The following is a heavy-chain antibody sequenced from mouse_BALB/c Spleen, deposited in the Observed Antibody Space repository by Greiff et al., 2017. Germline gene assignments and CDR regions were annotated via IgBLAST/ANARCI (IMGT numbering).Heavy chain of an antibody. Sequence: VQLQQSGAELAKPGASVKLSCTASGFNIKDTYMHWVKQRPEQGLEWIGRIDPANGNTKYDPKFQGKATITADTSSNTAYLQLSSLTSEDTAVYYCGRAMDYWGQGTSVTVSS. CDR1: GFNIKDTY. V-gene: IGHV14-3*02. J-gene: IGHJ4*01. CDR3: GRAMDY. CDR2: IDPANGNT.